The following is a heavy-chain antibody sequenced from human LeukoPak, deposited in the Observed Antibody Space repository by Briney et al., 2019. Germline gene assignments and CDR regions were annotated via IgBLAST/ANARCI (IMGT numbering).Heavy chain of an antibody. J-gene: IGHJ6*02. Sequence: SETLSLTCTVSGGSISSYYWSWIRQPPGKGLEWIGYIYYSGSTNYNPSLKSRVTISVDTSKNQFPLKPSSVTAADTAVYYCARESAGRYLDYYYGMDVWGQGTTVTVSS. D-gene: IGHD3-9*01. CDR3: ARESAGRYLDYYYGMDV. CDR2: IYYSGST. CDR1: GGSISSYY. V-gene: IGHV4-59*01.